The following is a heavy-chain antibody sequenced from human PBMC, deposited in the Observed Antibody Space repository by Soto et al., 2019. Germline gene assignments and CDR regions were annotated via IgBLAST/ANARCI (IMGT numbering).Heavy chain of an antibody. V-gene: IGHV4-34*01. CDR2: INHSGST. J-gene: IGHJ5*02. Sequence: SETLSLTCAVYGGSFSGYYWSWIRQPPGKGLEWIGEINHSGSTNYNPSLKSRVTISVDTSKNQFSLKLSSVTAADTAVYYCARVMEAAAFGWFDPWGQGTLVTVSS. CDR3: ARVMEAAAFGWFDP. CDR1: GGSFSGYY. D-gene: IGHD6-13*01.